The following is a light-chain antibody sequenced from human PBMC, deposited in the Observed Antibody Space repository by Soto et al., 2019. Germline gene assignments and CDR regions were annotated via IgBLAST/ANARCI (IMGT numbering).Light chain of an antibody. V-gene: IGKV3-15*01. CDR1: QSVSRD. CDR3: QQYNNWPIT. Sequence: EIVMTQSPATLSVSPGGRATLSCRASQSVSRDLAWYNQKPGQAPRLLIYGASTRATGIPARVSGSGSGTEFTLTINSLKSEDFEVYYCQQYNNWPITFGQGTRLEIK. CDR2: GAS. J-gene: IGKJ5*01.